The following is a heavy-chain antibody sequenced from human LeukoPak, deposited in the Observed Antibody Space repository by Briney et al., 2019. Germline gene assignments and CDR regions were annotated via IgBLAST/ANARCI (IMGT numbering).Heavy chain of an antibody. CDR2: INHSGST. V-gene: IGHV4-34*01. CDR1: GGSFSGYY. D-gene: IGHD3-3*01. CDR3: ARHSTFFGVVIIKGRVRGPFDY. J-gene: IGHJ4*02. Sequence: SETLSLTCAVYGGSFSGYYWSWIRQPPGKGLEWIWEINHSGSTNYNPSLKGRVTISVDTSKNQFSLKLSSVTAADTAVYYCARHSTFFGVVIIKGRVRGPFDYWGQGTLVTVSS.